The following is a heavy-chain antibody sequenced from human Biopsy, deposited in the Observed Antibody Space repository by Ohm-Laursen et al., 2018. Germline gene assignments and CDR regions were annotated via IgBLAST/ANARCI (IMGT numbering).Heavy chain of an antibody. CDR3: ARRLPLRGFAFDV. Sequence: PSETLSLTCTVSGDSITSYFWNWIRRAPGKGLEWIGNIYYRGNTNYSPSLKSRATISLDSSKNQFSLNLNSVTATDTAVYYCARRLPLRGFAFDVWGQGTVVTVS. CDR1: GDSITSYF. J-gene: IGHJ3*01. V-gene: IGHV4-59*08. CDR2: IYYRGNT. D-gene: IGHD3-10*01.